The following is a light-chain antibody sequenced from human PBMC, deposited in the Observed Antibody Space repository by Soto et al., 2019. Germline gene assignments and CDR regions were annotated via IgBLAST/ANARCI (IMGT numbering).Light chain of an antibody. Sequence: DIQMTQSPSTLSASVGDRVTITCRASQVISGWLAWYQQKPGKAPKVLIYDASNLESGVPSRFSGSGSGTEFSLPISSLQPDDFATYYCQQYHSFSLTFGGGTKVEIK. V-gene: IGKV1-5*01. J-gene: IGKJ4*01. CDR2: DAS. CDR3: QQYHSFSLT. CDR1: QVISGW.